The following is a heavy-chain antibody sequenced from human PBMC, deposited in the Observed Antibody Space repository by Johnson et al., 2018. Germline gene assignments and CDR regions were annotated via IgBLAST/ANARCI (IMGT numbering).Heavy chain of an antibody. J-gene: IGHJ3*02. V-gene: IGHV3-23*04. D-gene: IGHD6-19*01. CDR1: RFIFSNDA. Sequence: VQLVQTGGGLVQHGGSLRLCCAASRFIFSNDAMSWVRPVPGKGLEWVSTISGGGGTTFYAGSVNGRSTIYEDNPKNTLYLQMRSLRAEDTAIYYCAIGWGLDTNGWLPGLQTGYDALGIWGQGTMVTVSS. CDR2: ISGGGGTT. CDR3: AIGWGLDTNGWLPGLQTGYDALGI.